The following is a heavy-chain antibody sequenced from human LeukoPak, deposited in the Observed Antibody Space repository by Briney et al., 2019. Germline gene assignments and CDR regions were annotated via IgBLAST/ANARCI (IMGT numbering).Heavy chain of an antibody. D-gene: IGHD1-1*01. Sequence: SETLSLTCTVSGGSISSYYWSWIRQPPGKGLEWIGSIYYSGSTYYNPSLKSRVTISVDRSKNQFSLKLSSVAAADTAVYYCARAYSPVQNYYYYMDVWGKGTTVTVSS. CDR2: IYYSGST. J-gene: IGHJ6*03. CDR3: ARAYSPVQNYYYYMDV. V-gene: IGHV4-59*12. CDR1: GGSISSYY.